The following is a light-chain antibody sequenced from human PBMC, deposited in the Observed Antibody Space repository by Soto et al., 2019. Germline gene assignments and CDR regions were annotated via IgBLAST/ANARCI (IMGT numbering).Light chain of an antibody. CDR3: SSYTTSNTRQIV. CDR2: DVS. Sequence: QSALTPPAPVSGSPGQSITISCIGTSSDVGGYNYVSWYQHHPGKAPKLMIFDVSNRPSGVSNRFSGSKSGNTASLTISGLQPEDEADYYCSSYTTSNTRQIVFGTGT. V-gene: IGLV2-14*03. J-gene: IGLJ1*01. CDR1: SSDVGGYNY.